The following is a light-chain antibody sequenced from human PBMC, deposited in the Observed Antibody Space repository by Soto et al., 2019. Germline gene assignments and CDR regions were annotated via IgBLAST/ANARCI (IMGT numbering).Light chain of an antibody. J-gene: IGKJ4*01. Sequence: IQLTQSPSSLSASVGARVTITCRASQGITSYLAWYQQKPGKAPKLLLYDASTLQSGVPSRFSGSGTGTDFTLTISSLQPDDFATYFCQQFNSHPLTFGGGTKVEIK. V-gene: IGKV1-9*01. CDR3: QQFNSHPLT. CDR1: QGITSY. CDR2: DAS.